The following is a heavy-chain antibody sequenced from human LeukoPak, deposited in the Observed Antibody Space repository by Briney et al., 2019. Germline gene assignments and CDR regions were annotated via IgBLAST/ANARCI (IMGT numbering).Heavy chain of an antibody. CDR3: ARLSFGYGYADY. D-gene: IGHD5-18*01. Sequence: GESLKISCKGSGYSFTSYWIGWVRQMPGKGLEWMGILYSPTFQGQVTISADKSISTAYRQWSSLKASDTAMCYWARLSFGYGYADYWGQGTLVTVSS. CDR2: L. CDR1: GYSFTSYW. J-gene: IGHJ4*02. V-gene: IGHV5-51*01.